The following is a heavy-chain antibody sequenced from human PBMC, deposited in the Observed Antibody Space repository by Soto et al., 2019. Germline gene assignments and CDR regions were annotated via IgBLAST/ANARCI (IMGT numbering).Heavy chain of an antibody. J-gene: IGHJ4*02. CDR1: GFTVSSNY. CDR3: ARERFWDSSSWHFFDY. D-gene: IGHD6-13*01. Sequence: GGSLRLSCAASGFTVSSNYMSWVRQAPGKGLEWVSVIYSGGSTYYADSVKGRFTISRDNSKNTLYLQMNSLRAEDTAVYYCARERFWDSSSWHFFDYWGQGTLVTVSS. CDR2: IYSGGST. V-gene: IGHV3-53*01.